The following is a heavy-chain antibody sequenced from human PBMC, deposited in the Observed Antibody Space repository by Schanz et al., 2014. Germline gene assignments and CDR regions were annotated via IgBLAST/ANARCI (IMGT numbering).Heavy chain of an antibody. V-gene: IGHV1-18*01. CDR3: ARSAGRDFWSGYYTRFDY. Sequence: QVQLVQSGAEVKKPGASVRVSCKASGYTFTSYGISWVRQAPGQGLEWVGWISVYTGNTKYGQKVQGRVTMTADTSTNTAYMELRSLRSDDTALYYCARSAGRDFWSGYYTRFDYWGQGTLVTVSS. CDR1: GYTFTSYG. CDR2: ISVYTGNT. D-gene: IGHD3-3*01. J-gene: IGHJ4*02.